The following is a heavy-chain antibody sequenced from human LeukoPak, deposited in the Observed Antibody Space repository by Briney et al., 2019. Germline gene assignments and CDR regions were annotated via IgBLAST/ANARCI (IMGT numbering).Heavy chain of an antibody. CDR1: GFTVSDYY. CDR2: IFASGST. Sequence: TGGSLRLSCVASGFTVSDYYMSWVRQAPGTGLEWVSLIFASGSTYYADSVKGRFTISRDSSQNTLYLQMNSLTAEDTAVYYCARARGDVLRFLEWLTDWGQGTQVTVSS. V-gene: IGHV3-66*02. CDR3: ARARGDVLRFLEWLTD. J-gene: IGHJ4*02. D-gene: IGHD3-3*01.